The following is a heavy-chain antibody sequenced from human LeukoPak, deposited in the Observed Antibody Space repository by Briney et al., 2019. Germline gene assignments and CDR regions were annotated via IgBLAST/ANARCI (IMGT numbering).Heavy chain of an antibody. CDR2: ISSSSSYI. CDR1: GLTLRSYS. CDR3: AKDEVVVPAAADY. V-gene: IGHV3-21*04. Sequence: GDSLRLSCAASGLTLRSYSMNWVRQAPGKGLEWVSSISSSSSYIYYADSAKGRFTISSDNAKNSLYLQMNSLRAEDTAVYYCAKDEVVVPAAADYWGQGTLVTVSS. J-gene: IGHJ4*02. D-gene: IGHD2-2*01.